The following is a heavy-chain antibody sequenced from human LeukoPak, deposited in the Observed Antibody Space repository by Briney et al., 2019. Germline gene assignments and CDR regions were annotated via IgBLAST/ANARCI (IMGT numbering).Heavy chain of an antibody. CDR3: ARDLLIYDSSGYYYFDAFDI. CDR2: IYYSGST. D-gene: IGHD3-22*01. Sequence: SETLSLTCTVSGGSISSYYWSWIRQPPGKGLEWIGYIYYSGSTNYNPSLKSRVTISVDTSKNQFSLKLSSVTAADTAVYYCARDLLIYDSSGYYYFDAFDIWGQGTMVTVSS. CDR1: GGSISSYY. J-gene: IGHJ3*02. V-gene: IGHV4-59*01.